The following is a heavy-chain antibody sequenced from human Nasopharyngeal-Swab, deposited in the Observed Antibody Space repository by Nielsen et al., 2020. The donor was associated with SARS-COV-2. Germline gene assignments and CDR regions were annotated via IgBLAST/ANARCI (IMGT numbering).Heavy chain of an antibody. D-gene: IGHD6-19*01. CDR1: GGSISSYY. V-gene: IGHV4-59*13. Sequence: SETLSLTCTVSGGSISSYYWSWIRQSPGKGLEWIGYIYYSGSTNYNPSLKSRVTISVDTSKNQFSLKLSSMTAADTAVYYCARDGGQWAFDIWGQGTMVTVSS. CDR2: IYYSGST. J-gene: IGHJ3*02. CDR3: ARDGGQWAFDI.